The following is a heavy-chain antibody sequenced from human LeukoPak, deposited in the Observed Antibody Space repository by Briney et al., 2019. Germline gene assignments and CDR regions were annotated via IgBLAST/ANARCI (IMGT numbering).Heavy chain of an antibody. J-gene: IGHJ4*02. CDR3: AKVGKEGLAAAMGDY. CDR2: ISSSGGSS. CDR1: GFTFSNYA. Sequence: GGSLRLSCAASGFTFSNYAMVWVRQAPGRGLEWVSGISSSGGSSFYAGSVTGRSTISRDNSKNTVYFQMSSLRAEDTAIYYCAKVGKEGLAAAMGDYWGQGTLVTVSS. D-gene: IGHD6-13*01. V-gene: IGHV3-23*01.